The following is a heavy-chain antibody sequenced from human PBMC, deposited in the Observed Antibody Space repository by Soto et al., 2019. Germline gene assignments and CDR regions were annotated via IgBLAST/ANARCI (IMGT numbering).Heavy chain of an antibody. Sequence: EVQLVESGGGLVQPGGSLTLSCAASGFNVSSDFISWVRQAPGKGLEWVSVMYSGGSTFSADSVKGRFTISRDNSKNTMYLQMNRLRAEDTAVYYCARYRAVAGSAFDYWGQGTLVTVSS. V-gene: IGHV3-66*01. CDR3: ARYRAVAGSAFDY. CDR2: MYSGGST. CDR1: GFNVSSDF. J-gene: IGHJ4*02. D-gene: IGHD6-19*01.